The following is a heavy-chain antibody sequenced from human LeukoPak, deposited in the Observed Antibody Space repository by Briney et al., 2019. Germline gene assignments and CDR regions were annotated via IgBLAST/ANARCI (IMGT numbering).Heavy chain of an antibody. CDR2: IITYNGNT. J-gene: IGHJ6*03. V-gene: IGHV1-18*01. CDR3: AKTTVTSEEYFYYYMDV. CDR1: GYTFTSYG. Sequence: EASVKVSCKTSGYTFTSYGLSWVRQAPGQGLEWMGRIITYNGNTYYSQKFQGRVTMTTDTSTSTAYMELRSLRSDDTAVYYCAKTTVTSEEYFYYYMDVWGKGTTVTVSS. D-gene: IGHD4-17*01.